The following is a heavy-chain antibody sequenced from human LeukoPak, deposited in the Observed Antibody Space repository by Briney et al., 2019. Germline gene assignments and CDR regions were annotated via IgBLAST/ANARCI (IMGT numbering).Heavy chain of an antibody. CDR3: ARDAETSLAN. CDR2: IYLDGRA. J-gene: IGHJ4*02. CDR1: GSAVSSKY. D-gene: IGHD5-24*01. V-gene: IGHV3-66*01. Sequence: GGSLRLSCAASGSAVSSKYMNWVRQAPGKGLEWVTVIYLDGRADYADSVKGRFTISSDNSKNTVYLQMNSLKDEDTAVYYCARDAETSLANWGQGTLVTVSP.